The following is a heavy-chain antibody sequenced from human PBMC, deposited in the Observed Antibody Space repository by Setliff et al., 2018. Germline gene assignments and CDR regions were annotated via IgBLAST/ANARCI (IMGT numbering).Heavy chain of an antibody. CDR2: IGHTGSI. J-gene: IGHJ4*02. V-gene: IGHV4-39*07. CDR1: GGSISSGDYY. Sequence: PSETLSLTCTVSGGSISSGDYYWSWIRQPPGKGLEWVGNIGHTGSINYNPSLKSRLTISRDTSKNQVSLKLSSVTAADTAVYYCARSFSRREKFLLDYWGQGALVTVSS. CDR3: ARSFSRREKFLLDY.